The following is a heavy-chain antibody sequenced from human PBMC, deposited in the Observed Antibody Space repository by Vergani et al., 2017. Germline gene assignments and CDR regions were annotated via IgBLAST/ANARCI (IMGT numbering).Heavy chain of an antibody. CDR1: GGSFTSYH. V-gene: IGHV4-34*01. D-gene: IGHD4-11*01. Sequence: QVQLQQWGGGLLKPSETLSLTCVVNGGSFTSYHWTWIRQSPGEGLEWVGDIDHTGRPDYNPSLKSRLTMSGAKSRNQFSLTLNSVTATDTAIYFCARVNTETNGHLYYYYYMDVWGQGTAVTVS. CDR3: ARVNTETNGHLYYYYYMDV. CDR2: IDHTGRP. J-gene: IGHJ6*03.